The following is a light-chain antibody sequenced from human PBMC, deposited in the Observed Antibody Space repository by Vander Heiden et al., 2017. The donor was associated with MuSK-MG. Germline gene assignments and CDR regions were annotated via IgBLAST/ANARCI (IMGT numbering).Light chain of an antibody. J-gene: IGKJ3*01. CDR3: QQYYSPPFT. V-gene: IGKV4-1*01. CDR1: QSVLYTSNNKNY. CDR2: LAS. Sequence: DIVMTQSPDSLGVSLGERATITCKSSQSVLYTSNNKNYLAWYQQKPGQPPKLLIYLASTRQSGVPERFSGSGSGTDFTLTINNLQAEDLAVYSCQQYYSPPFTFGPGTTVEIK.